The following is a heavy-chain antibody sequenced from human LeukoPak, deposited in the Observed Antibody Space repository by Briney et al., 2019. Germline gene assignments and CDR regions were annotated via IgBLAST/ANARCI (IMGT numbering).Heavy chain of an antibody. Sequence: SVKVSCKASGFTFTSSAVQWVRQARGQRLEWIGWIVVGSGNTNYAQKFQERVTMTRDTSTSTVYMELSSLRSEDTAVYYCARDGGVWGATITVFDYWGQGTLVTVSS. CDR3: ARDGGVWGATITVFDY. CDR1: GFTFTSSA. CDR2: IVVGSGNT. D-gene: IGHD5-24*01. V-gene: IGHV1-58*01. J-gene: IGHJ4*02.